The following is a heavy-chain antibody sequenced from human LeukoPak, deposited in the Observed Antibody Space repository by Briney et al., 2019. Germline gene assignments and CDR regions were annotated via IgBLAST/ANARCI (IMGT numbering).Heavy chain of an antibody. D-gene: IGHD4/OR15-4a*01. CDR1: GFTFSSHA. CDR2: IDISGDST. CDR3: ANEIRPNDY. Sequence: GGSLRLSCVVSGFTFSSHAMCWVRQAPGRGLEWVSSIDISGDSTSYADSVKGRFTISRGNSKNTLLLQMDSLRAEDSAIYYCANEIRPNDYWGQGTLVTVSS. V-gene: IGHV3-23*05. J-gene: IGHJ4*02.